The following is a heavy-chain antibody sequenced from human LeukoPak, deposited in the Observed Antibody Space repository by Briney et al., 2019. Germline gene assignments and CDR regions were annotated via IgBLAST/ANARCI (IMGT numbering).Heavy chain of an antibody. CDR2: IYTSGST. D-gene: IGHD5-12*01. J-gene: IGHJ6*03. CDR1: GGSISSYY. Sequence: SETLSLTCTVSGGSISSYYWSWIRQPAGKGLEWIGRIYTSGSTNYNPSLKSRVTMSVDTSKNQFSLKLSSVTAADTAVYYCAREARPIVATISYMDVWGKGTTVTVSS. CDR3: AREARPIVATISYMDV. V-gene: IGHV4-4*07.